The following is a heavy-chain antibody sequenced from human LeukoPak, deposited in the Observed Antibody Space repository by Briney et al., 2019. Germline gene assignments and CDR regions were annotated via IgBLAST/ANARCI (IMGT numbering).Heavy chain of an antibody. CDR1: GGSISSYY. D-gene: IGHD3-22*01. CDR2: IYYSGST. J-gene: IGHJ6*02. Sequence: SETLSLTCTVSGGSISSYYWSWIRQPPGKGLEWIGYIYYSGSTNYNPSLKSRVTISVDTSKNQFSLKLSSVTAADTAVYYCARLHYYDSSVNLHYYYYGMDVWGQGTTVTVSS. V-gene: IGHV4-59*08. CDR3: ARLHYYDSSVNLHYYYYGMDV.